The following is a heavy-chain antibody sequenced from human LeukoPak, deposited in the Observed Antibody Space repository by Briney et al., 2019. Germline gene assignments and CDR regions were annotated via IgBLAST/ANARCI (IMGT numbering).Heavy chain of an antibody. V-gene: IGHV4-39*07. Sequence: SETLSLTCTVSGGSISSSSYYWGWIRQPPGKGLEWIGSIYYSGSTYYNPSLKSRVTISVDTSKNQFSLKLSSVTAADTAVYYCARDNYGPDAFDIWGRGTMVTVSS. D-gene: IGHD3-10*01. CDR1: GGSISSSSYY. CDR3: ARDNYGPDAFDI. J-gene: IGHJ3*02. CDR2: IYYSGST.